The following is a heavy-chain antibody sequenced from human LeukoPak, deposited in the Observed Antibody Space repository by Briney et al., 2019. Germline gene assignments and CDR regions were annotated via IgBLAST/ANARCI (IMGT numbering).Heavy chain of an antibody. V-gene: IGHV3-21*01. CDR2: ISSSSSYI. CDR3: AKEVRREQQLIC. CDR1: GFTFSSYS. J-gene: IGHJ4*02. Sequence: PGGSLRLSCAASGFTFSSYSMNWVRQAPGKGLEWVSSISSSSSYIYYADSVKGRFTISRDNAENSLYLQMNSLRAEDTAVYYCAKEVRREQQLICWGQGTLVTVSS. D-gene: IGHD6-13*01.